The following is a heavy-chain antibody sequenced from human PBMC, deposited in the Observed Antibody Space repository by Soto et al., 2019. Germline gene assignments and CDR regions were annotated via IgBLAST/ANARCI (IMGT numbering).Heavy chain of an antibody. CDR3: TTDTVCDY. CDR1: GFPFTSYA. CDR2: VSGDGVSA. V-gene: IGHV3-23*02. Sequence: GGSLRLSCAASGFPFTSYAMTWVRQAPGKGLEWVSFVSGDGVSAYYGDSVKGRFTISRDDSRDTLFLQMNSLKTEDTAVYYCTTDTVCDYWGQGALVTVSS. D-gene: IGHD3-16*01. J-gene: IGHJ4*02.